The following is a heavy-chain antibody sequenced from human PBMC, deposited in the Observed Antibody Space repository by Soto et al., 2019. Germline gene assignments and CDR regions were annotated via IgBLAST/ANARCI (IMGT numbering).Heavy chain of an antibody. CDR2: IIPIFGTA. Sequence: QVQLVQSGAEVKKPGSSVKVSCKACGGTFSSYAISWVRQAPGQGLEWMGGIIPIFGTANYAQKFQGRVTITADESTSTAYMELSSLRSEDTAVYYCARRSYYYGSGSYALENYYYYYGMDVWGQGTTVTVSS. D-gene: IGHD3-10*01. CDR1: GGTFSSYA. V-gene: IGHV1-69*01. CDR3: ARRSYYYGSGSYALENYYYYYGMDV. J-gene: IGHJ6*02.